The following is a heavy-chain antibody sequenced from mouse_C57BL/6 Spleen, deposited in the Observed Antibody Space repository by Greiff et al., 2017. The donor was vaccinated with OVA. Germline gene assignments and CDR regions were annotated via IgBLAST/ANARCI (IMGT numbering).Heavy chain of an antibody. D-gene: IGHD1-1*01. CDR3: ARVPRYYGSSLWYFDV. V-gene: IGHV1-81*01. Sequence: QVQLQQSGAELARPGASVKLSCKASGYTFTSYGISWVKQRTGQGLEWIGEIYPRSGNTYYNEKFKGKATLTADKSSSTAYMELRSLTSEDSAVYFCARVPRYYGSSLWYFDVWGTGTTVTVSS. J-gene: IGHJ1*03. CDR2: IYPRSGNT. CDR1: GYTFTSYG.